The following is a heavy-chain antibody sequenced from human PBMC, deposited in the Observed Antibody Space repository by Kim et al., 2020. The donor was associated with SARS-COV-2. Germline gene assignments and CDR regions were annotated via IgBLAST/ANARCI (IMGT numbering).Heavy chain of an antibody. V-gene: IGHV4-34*01. J-gene: IGHJ5*02. Sequence: SETLSRTCTVYGASFRNYYWSWIRQPPGKGLEWIGEINDSGGTDYNPSLKSRVTISADTSKNQFSLNMTSVTAADTAVYYCTRGQYYYGSGSFPPWGQGT. CDR2: INDSGGT. D-gene: IGHD3-10*01. CDR3: TRGQYYYGSGSFPP. CDR1: GASFRNYY.